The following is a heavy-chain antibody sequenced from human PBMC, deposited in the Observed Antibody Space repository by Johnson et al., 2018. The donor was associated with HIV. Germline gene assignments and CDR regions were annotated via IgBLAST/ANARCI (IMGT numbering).Heavy chain of an antibody. CDR3: STDVTGAVTTYYNAFDV. Sequence: VQLVESGGGLVKPGGSLRVSCAASGFTFSNAWMNWVRQAPGKGLEWVGRIRSKTDGGTTEYAAPVKGRFTISRDDSKNTLYLQMNSLKTEDTAVYYCSTDVTGAVTTYYNAFDVWGQGTMVTVSS. CDR1: GFTFSNAW. D-gene: IGHD4-11*01. V-gene: IGHV3-15*01. CDR2: IRSKTDGGTT. J-gene: IGHJ3*01.